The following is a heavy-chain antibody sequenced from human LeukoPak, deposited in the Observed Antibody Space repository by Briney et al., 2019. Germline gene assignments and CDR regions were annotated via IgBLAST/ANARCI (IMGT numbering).Heavy chain of an antibody. CDR3: AGGRLSQLRRRINTAMADDYYYGMDV. CDR1: GGSFSGYY. J-gene: IGHJ6*04. Sequence: PSETLSLTCAVYGGSFSGYYWSWIRQPPGKGLEWVGEINHSGSTNYNPSLKSRVTISVESSKNQFSLKLSAVNVADTAVYYCAGGRLSQLRRRINTAMADDYYYGMDVWGKGTTVTVSS. V-gene: IGHV4-34*01. CDR2: INHSGST. D-gene: IGHD5-18*01.